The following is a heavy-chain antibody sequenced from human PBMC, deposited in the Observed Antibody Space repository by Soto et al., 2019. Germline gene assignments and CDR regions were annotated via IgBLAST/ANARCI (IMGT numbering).Heavy chain of an antibody. CDR1: GFNFSNHW. Sequence: VHLVESGGGLVQPGGSLRLSCAASGFNFSNHWMHWVRQRPGEGLVWVSRITSDGKSKAYAESVKGRFAISRDNAKNTLYRQMNGLTAEETAVYYCARESGDWPLNWFDPWGQGTLVTVSS. CDR3: ARESGDWPLNWFDP. V-gene: IGHV3-74*01. CDR2: ITSDGKSK. D-gene: IGHD2-21*02. J-gene: IGHJ5*02.